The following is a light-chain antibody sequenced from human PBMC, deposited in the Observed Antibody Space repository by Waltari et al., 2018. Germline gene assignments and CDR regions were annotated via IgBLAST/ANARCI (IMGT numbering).Light chain of an antibody. CDR2: ATS. V-gene: IGKV1D-16*01. Sequence: DIQVTQSPSSLSASVGDTVTITGRASQGMNSWLAWYQQKPGKAPRSLIYATSTLQGGTPSRFSGSGSGTDFTLTIDSLQPEDFATYYCQQYYTFPPTFGGGTKVEIK. CDR1: QGMNSW. J-gene: IGKJ4*01. CDR3: QQYYTFPPT.